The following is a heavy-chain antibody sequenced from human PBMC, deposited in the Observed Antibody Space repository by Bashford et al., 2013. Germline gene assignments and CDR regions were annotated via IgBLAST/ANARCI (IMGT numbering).Heavy chain of an antibody. V-gene: IGHV1-69*10. CDR3: ARGVTAMPQAYYYYGLES. J-gene: IGHJ6*02. D-gene: IGHD5-18*01. Sequence: SVKVSCKASGGTFSRYAFSWVRQAPGQGLEWMGGIIPSIAISKYAQKFQDRVTITADRSASTAYMELSRLRSDDTAVYYCARGVTAMPQAYYYYGLESGAKGPRSPSP. CDR2: IIPSIAIS. CDR1: GGTFSRYA.